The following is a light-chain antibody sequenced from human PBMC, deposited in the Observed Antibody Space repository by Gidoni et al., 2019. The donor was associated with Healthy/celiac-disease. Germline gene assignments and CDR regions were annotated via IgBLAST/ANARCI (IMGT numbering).Light chain of an antibody. CDR1: SSNIGAGYD. CDR2: GNK. Sequence: QSVLTQQPSVSGAPGQRVTISCSGSSSNIGAGYDVHWYQQLPGTAPKLLLYGNKNRPSGVPDRFSGSKSATSASLAITGLQAEDEAVYHCQSYDSTLSGSVFGGGTKLTVL. J-gene: IGLJ3*02. CDR3: QSYDSTLSGSV. V-gene: IGLV1-40*01.